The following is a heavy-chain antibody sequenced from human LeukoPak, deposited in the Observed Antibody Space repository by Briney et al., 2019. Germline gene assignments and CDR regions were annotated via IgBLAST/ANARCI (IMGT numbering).Heavy chain of an antibody. J-gene: IGHJ4*02. Sequence: SETLSLTCTVSGGSISSSSYYWGWIRQPPGKGLEWIGSIYYSGSTYYNPSLKSRVTVSVDTSKNQFSLKLSSVTAVDTAVYYCARLTNSPYSSGWAPSVDYWGQGTLVTVSS. CDR3: ARLTNSPYSSGWAPSVDY. CDR1: GGSISSSSYY. D-gene: IGHD6-19*01. V-gene: IGHV4-39*01. CDR2: IYYSGST.